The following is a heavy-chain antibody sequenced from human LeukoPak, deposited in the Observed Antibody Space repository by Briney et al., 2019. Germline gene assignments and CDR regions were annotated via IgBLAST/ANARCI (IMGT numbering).Heavy chain of an antibody. CDR1: GYSFTSYW. J-gene: IGHJ4*02. CDR2: IYPGDSDT. V-gene: IGHV5-51*01. CDR3: ARLGDYYDSSGYSYYFDY. D-gene: IGHD3-22*01. Sequence: GESLKISCKGSGYSFTSYWIGWVRQMPGKGLEWMGIIYPGDSDTRYSPSFQGQVTISADKSISTAYLQWSSLKASDTAMYYCARLGDYYDSSGYSYYFDYWGQGTLVTVSS.